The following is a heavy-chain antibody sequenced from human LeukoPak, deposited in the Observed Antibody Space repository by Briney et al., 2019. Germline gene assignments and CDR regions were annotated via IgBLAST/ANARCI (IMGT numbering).Heavy chain of an antibody. J-gene: IGHJ6*03. D-gene: IGHD1-26*01. Sequence: SETLSLTCTVSGGAISSYYWSWIRQPPGKGLEWIGYIYYSGSTSYNPSLKSRVTISVDTSKNQFPLKLSSVTAADTAVYYCATTLWAWEGHYYYMDVWGKGTTVTVSS. CDR1: GGAISSYY. V-gene: IGHV4-59*01. CDR2: IYYSGST. CDR3: ATTLWAWEGHYYYMDV.